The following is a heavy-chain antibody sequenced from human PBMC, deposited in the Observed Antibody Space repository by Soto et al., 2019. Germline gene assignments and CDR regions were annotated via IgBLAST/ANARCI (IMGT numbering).Heavy chain of an antibody. J-gene: IGHJ4*02. CDR2: MNSDGSST. CDR1: GFTFSRYW. CDR3: ARRIYDSSGYDY. D-gene: IGHD3-22*01. V-gene: IGHV3-74*01. Sequence: EVPLVESGGGLVQPGGSLRLSCAASGFTFSRYWMHWVRQAPGKGLVWVSRMNSDGSSTNYADSVKGRFTISRDNAKNTLYLQMNSLRAEDTAVYSCARRIYDSSGYDYWGQGALVTVSS.